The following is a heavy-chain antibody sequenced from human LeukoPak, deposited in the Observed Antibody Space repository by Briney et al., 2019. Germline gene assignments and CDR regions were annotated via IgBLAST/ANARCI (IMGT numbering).Heavy chain of an antibody. Sequence: GGSLRLSCAASGFTFSNAWMSWVRQAPGKGLEWVGRIKSKTDGGTTDYAAPVKGRFTISRDDSKNTLYLQMNSLKTEDTAVYYCTTSDFWSGYYTDVDYWGQGTLVTVSS. J-gene: IGHJ4*02. CDR1: GFTFSNAW. V-gene: IGHV3-15*01. D-gene: IGHD3-3*01. CDR3: TTSDFWSGYYTDVDY. CDR2: IKSKTDGGTT.